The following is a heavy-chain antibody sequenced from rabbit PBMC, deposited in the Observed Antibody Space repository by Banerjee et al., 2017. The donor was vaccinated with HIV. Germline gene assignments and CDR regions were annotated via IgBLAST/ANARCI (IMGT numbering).Heavy chain of an antibody. CDR2: IAGSSSGFT. CDR3: ARDAGTYDTVSRLDL. Sequence: QEQLEESGGDLVKPGASLTVTCTASGFSFSNSDYMCWVRQAPGKGLEWISCIAGSSSGFTYSASWAKGRFTISKTSSTTVTLQMTSLTAADTATYFCARDAGTYDTVSRLDLWGPGTLVPS. CDR1: GFSFSNSDY. D-gene: IGHD4-2*01. V-gene: IGHV1S45*01. J-gene: IGHJ3*01.